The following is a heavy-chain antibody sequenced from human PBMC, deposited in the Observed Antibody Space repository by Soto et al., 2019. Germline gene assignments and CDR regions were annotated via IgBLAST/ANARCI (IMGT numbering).Heavy chain of an antibody. CDR1: GGTFSSYA. CDR3: ARSQGSSTSLEIYYYYYYGMDV. D-gene: IGHD2-2*01. Sequence: QVQLVQSGAEVKKPGSSVKVSCKASGGTFSSYAISWVRRAPGQGLEWLGGIIPTLGTANYPQKFQGRVTITADESTSTAYMELSSLRSEDTAVYYCARSQGSSTSLEIYYYYYYGMDVWGQGTTVTVSS. V-gene: IGHV1-69*01. J-gene: IGHJ6*02. CDR2: IIPTLGTA.